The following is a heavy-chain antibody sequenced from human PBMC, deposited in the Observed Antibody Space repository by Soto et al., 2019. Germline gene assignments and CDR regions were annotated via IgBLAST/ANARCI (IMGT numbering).Heavy chain of an antibody. D-gene: IGHD3-3*01. CDR1: GGSISSSSYY. CDR3: ARRITIFGVVKGFDP. V-gene: IGHV4-39*01. CDR2: IYYSGST. J-gene: IGHJ5*02. Sequence: QLQLQESGPGLVKPSETLSLTCTVSGGSISSSSYYWGWIRQPPGKGLEWIGSIYYSGSTYYNPSLKSHVTISVDTSKNQFSLKLSSVTAADTAVYYCARRITIFGVVKGFDPWGQGTLVTVSS.